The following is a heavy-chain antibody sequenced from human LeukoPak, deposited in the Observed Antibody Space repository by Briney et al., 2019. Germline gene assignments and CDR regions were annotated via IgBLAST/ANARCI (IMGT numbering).Heavy chain of an antibody. J-gene: IGHJ6*02. V-gene: IGHV5-51*01. D-gene: IGHD3-22*01. CDR1: GYSFTSYW. Sequence: GESLKISCKGSGYSFTSYWIAWVRQMPGKGLEWMGIIYPGDSDTRYSPSFQGQVTISADKSISTAYLQWSSLKASDTAMYYCARRNYYDSSGYYLRNGVDVWGQGTTVTVSS. CDR3: ARRNYYDSSGYYLRNGVDV. CDR2: IYPGDSDT.